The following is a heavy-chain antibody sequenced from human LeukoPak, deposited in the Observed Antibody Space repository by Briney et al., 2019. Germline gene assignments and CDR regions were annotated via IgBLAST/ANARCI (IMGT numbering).Heavy chain of an antibody. CDR1: GGSISSSSYY. CDR3: ARELDDFWSGYPQNYGMDV. Sequence: SETLSLTCTVSGGSISSSSYYWSWIRQPAGKGLEWIGRIYTSGSTNYNPSLKSRVTMSVDTSKNQFSLKLSSVTAADTAVYYCARELDDFWSGYPQNYGMDVWGQGTTVTVSS. D-gene: IGHD3-3*01. V-gene: IGHV4-61*02. J-gene: IGHJ6*02. CDR2: IYTSGST.